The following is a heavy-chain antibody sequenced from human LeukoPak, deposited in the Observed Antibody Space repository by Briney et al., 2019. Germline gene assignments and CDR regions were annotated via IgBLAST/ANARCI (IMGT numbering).Heavy chain of an antibody. J-gene: IGHJ6*02. V-gene: IGHV4-30-2*01. CDR2: IYHSGST. CDR1: GGSISSGGYP. D-gene: IGHD2-15*01. Sequence: PSQTLSLTCAVSGGSISSGGYPWSWIRQPPGKGLEWIGYIYHSGSTYYNPSLKSRVTISVDRSKNQFSLKLSSVTAADTAVYYCARGGYCSGGSCYQKYGMDVWGQGTTVTVSS. CDR3: ARGGYCSGGSCYQKYGMDV.